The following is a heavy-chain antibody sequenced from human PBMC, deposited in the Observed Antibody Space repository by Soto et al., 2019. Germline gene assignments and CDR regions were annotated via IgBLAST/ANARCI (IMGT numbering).Heavy chain of an antibody. CDR1: GFTFSDYY. CDR2: ISNSSSYT. CDR3: ARDRGGYGPPDV. J-gene: IGHJ6*02. D-gene: IGHD3-10*01. V-gene: IGHV3-11*06. Sequence: QVQLVESGEGLVKPGGSLRLSCAASGFTFSDYYMSWIRQAPGKGLEWVSYISNSSSYTNSADSVKGRFSISRDNAKNSLYLQMNSLRAEDTAVYYCARDRGGYGPPDVWGQGTTVTVSS.